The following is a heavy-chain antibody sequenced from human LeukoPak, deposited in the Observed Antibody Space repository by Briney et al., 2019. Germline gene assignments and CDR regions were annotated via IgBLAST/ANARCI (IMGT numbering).Heavy chain of an antibody. CDR2: INHSGTT. Sequence: SETLSLTCAVNGGSFGAYYWSWIRQPPGKGLEWIGEINHSGTTNYNPSLKSRVIISVDTSKNQFSLKLRSVTAADTAVYYCARRANYYDSSGRRFPFDYWGQGTLVTVSS. CDR3: ARRANYYDSSGRRFPFDY. V-gene: IGHV4-34*01. D-gene: IGHD3-22*01. J-gene: IGHJ4*02. CDR1: GGSFGAYY.